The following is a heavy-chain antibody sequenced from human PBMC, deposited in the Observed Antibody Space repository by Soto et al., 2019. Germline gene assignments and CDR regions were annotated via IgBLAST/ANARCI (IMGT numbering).Heavy chain of an antibody. D-gene: IGHD3-3*01. CDR3: AHLSTDFWSGYYTAPRSWFDP. Sequence: ASGPTLVNPTQTLTLTCTFSGFSLSTSGVGVGWIRQPPGKALEWLALIYWDDDKRYSPSLKSRLTITKDTSKNQVVLTMTNMDPVDTATYYCAHLSTDFWSGYYTAPRSWFDPWGQGTLVTVSS. V-gene: IGHV2-5*02. CDR2: IYWDDDK. CDR1: GFSLSTSGVG. J-gene: IGHJ5*02.